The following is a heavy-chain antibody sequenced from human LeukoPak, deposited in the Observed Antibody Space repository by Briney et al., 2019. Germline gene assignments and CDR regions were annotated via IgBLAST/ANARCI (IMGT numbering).Heavy chain of an antibody. Sequence: AASVKVSCKASDYTFTNYGVSWVRQAPGQGLEWMGWISAYNGKTYYAQKFQGRVTVTTDTSTSTAYMDLRSLRSDDTAVYYCARTNLDCKNGVCYDYWGQGTPVTVSS. V-gene: IGHV1-18*01. J-gene: IGHJ4*02. CDR3: ARTNLDCKNGVCYDY. CDR1: DYTFTNYG. CDR2: ISAYNGKT. D-gene: IGHD2-8*01.